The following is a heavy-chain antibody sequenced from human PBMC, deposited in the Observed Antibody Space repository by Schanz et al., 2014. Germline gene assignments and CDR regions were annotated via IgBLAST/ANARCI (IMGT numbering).Heavy chain of an antibody. CDR1: GGTFSRLT. CDR3: ARGRGVYDY. D-gene: IGHD2-8*01. V-gene: IGHV1-69*02. Sequence: QAQLVQSGADVKKPGSSVRVSCKASGGTFSRLTFSWVRQAPGQGLEWMGRVIPILGVAHYAQKCQGRVTITADKSTTTAYMELNSLTSEDTAVHYCARGRGVYDYWGQGTLVTVSS. J-gene: IGHJ4*02. CDR2: VIPILGVA.